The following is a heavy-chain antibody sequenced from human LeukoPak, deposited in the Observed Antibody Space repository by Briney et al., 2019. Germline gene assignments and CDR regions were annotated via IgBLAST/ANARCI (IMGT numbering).Heavy chain of an antibody. CDR1: GFTFSSYG. CDR3: ARDRAHYYYDSSGYQDY. J-gene: IGHJ4*02. V-gene: IGHV3-21*01. CDR2: ISSSSSYI. D-gene: IGHD3-22*01. Sequence: GGSLRLSCAASGFTFSSYGMSWVRQAPGKGLEWVSSISSSSSYIYYADSVKGRFTISRDNAKNSLYLQMNSLRAEDTAVYYCARDRAHYYYDSSGYQDYWGQGTLVTVSS.